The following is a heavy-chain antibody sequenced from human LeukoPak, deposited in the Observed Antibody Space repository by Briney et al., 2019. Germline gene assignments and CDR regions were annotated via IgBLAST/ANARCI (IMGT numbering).Heavy chain of an antibody. CDR1: GFTFSSYG. J-gene: IGHJ4*02. Sequence: GGSLRLSCAASGFTFSSYGMHWVRQAPGKGLEWVAVISYDGSNKYYADSVKGRFTISRDNSKNTLYLQMNSLRAEDTAVYYCTREDHSNYNYWGQGTLVTVSS. V-gene: IGHV3-30*03. CDR3: TREDHSNYNY. D-gene: IGHD4-11*01. CDR2: ISYDGSNK.